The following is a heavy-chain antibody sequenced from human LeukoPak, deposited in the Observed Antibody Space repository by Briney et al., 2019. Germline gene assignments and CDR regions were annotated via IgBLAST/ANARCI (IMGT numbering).Heavy chain of an antibody. CDR2: ISSSSSTI. D-gene: IGHD1-26*01. Sequence: PGGSLRLSCAASGFTFSHYSMNWVRQAPGKGLEWVSYISSSSSTIYYADSVKGRFTISRDNAKNSLYLQMNSLRADDTAVYFCARALGSYVAFDIWGQGTMVTVSS. CDR1: GFTFSHYS. CDR3: ARALGSYVAFDI. V-gene: IGHV3-48*01. J-gene: IGHJ3*02.